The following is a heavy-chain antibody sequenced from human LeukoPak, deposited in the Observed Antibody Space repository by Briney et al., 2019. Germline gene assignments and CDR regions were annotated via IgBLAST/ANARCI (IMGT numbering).Heavy chain of an antibody. CDR1: GGSFSGYY. D-gene: IGHD3-10*01. CDR3: ARGQWFRAF. Sequence: SETLSLTCAVYGGSFSGYYWTWIRQPPGKGLEWIGEIHYSGSATYNPSLKSRVTISADTSKNQFSLKMNSVTAADTAVYYCARGQWFRAFWSRGTPVTVSS. CDR2: IHYSGSA. J-gene: IGHJ4*02. V-gene: IGHV4-34*01.